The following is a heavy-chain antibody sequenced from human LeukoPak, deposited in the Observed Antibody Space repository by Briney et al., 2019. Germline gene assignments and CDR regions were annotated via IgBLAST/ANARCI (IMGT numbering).Heavy chain of an antibody. V-gene: IGHV3-30*02. CDR1: EFTFSGYG. Sequence: GGSLRLSCAASEFTFSGYGMYWVRQAPGKGLEWVAFIRYDGSNKYYADSVKGRFTISRDNSKNTLYLQMNSLRAEDTAVYYCAKDRRDYRRTEIAYWGQGTLVTVSS. D-gene: IGHD4-17*01. J-gene: IGHJ4*02. CDR2: IRYDGSNK. CDR3: AKDRRDYRRTEIAY.